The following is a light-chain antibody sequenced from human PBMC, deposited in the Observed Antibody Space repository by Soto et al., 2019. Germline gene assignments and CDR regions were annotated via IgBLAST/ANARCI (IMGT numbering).Light chain of an antibody. V-gene: IGKV3-20*01. Sequence: EIVLTQSPGTLSLSPGERATLFCRASQSVSSNYLDWYQQKPGQAPRLLIHGASSRATGIPDRFSGSGSGTDFTLTISRLEPEEFAVYYCQQYGSSPWTFGQGTKVEIK. CDR2: GAS. J-gene: IGKJ1*01. CDR3: QQYGSSPWT. CDR1: QSVSSNY.